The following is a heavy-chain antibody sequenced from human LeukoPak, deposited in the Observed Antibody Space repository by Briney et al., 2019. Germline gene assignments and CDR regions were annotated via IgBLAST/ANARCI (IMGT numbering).Heavy chain of an antibody. D-gene: IGHD3-10*01. J-gene: IGHJ4*02. CDR1: GFTFSSYG. Sequence: GGSLRLSCAASGFTFSSYGMSWVRQAPGKGLEWVSAISGSGGSTYYADSVKGRFTISRDNSKNTLYLQMNSLRAEDTAVYYCAKVKVWFGEPYYFDYWGQGTLVTVSS. CDR2: ISGSGGST. CDR3: AKVKVWFGEPYYFDY. V-gene: IGHV3-23*01.